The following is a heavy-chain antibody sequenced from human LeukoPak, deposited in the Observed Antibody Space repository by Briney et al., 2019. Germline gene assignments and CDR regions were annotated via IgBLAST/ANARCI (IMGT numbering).Heavy chain of an antibody. J-gene: IGHJ4*02. CDR2: ISGSGGST. D-gene: IGHD3-3*01. Sequence: GGSLRLSCAASGFTFSSYAMSWVRQATGKGLEWVSAISGSGGSTYYADSVKGRFTISRDNSKNTLYLQMNSLRAEDTAVYYCAKAVLQWLSASYYFDYWRQGTLVTVSS. V-gene: IGHV3-23*01. CDR1: GFTFSSYA. CDR3: AKAVLQWLSASYYFDY.